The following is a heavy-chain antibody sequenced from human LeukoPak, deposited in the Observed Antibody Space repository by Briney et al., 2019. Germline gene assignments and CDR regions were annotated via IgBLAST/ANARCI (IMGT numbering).Heavy chain of an antibody. Sequence: GGSLRLSCAASGFTFSSYAMSWVRQAPGKGLEWVSAISGSGGSTYYADSVKGRFTISRDNSKNTLYLQMNSLRAEDTAVFYCAKGDGTTTVTTNVDYWGQGTLVTVSS. D-gene: IGHD4-17*01. J-gene: IGHJ4*02. CDR1: GFTFSSYA. CDR2: ISGSGGST. CDR3: AKGDGTTTVTTNVDY. V-gene: IGHV3-23*01.